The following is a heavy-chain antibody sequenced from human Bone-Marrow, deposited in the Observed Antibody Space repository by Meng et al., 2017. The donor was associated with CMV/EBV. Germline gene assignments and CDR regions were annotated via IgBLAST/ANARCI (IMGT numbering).Heavy chain of an antibody. D-gene: IGHD6-13*01. J-gene: IGHJ4*02. V-gene: IGHV4-30-4*08. CDR3: AGTPIAAAGLFDY. CDR2: IYYSGST. Sequence: HVQLQASGPGLVKPSQTRSLTCTVSGGSISSGDYYWSWIRQPPGKGLEWIGYIYYSGSTYYNPSLKSRVTISVDTSKNQFSLKLSSVTAADTAVYYCAGTPIAAAGLFDYWGQGTLVTVSS. CDR1: GGSISSGDYY.